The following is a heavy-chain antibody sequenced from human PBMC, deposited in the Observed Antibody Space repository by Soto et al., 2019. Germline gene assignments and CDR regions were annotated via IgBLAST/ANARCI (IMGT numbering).Heavy chain of an antibody. CDR3: ARGYYYGSGSSPDY. CDR1: GYTFTNYD. J-gene: IGHJ4*01. V-gene: IGHV1-8*01. CDR2: MNPNSGNT. Sequence: QVQLVQSGAEVKKPGASVKVSCKASGYTFTNYDINWVRQATGQGLEWMGWMNPNSGNTGYAQKFQGRVSMTRNTSISTAYMELSSLRFEDTAVYYCARGYYYGSGSSPDYWGHGTLVTLSS. D-gene: IGHD3-10*01.